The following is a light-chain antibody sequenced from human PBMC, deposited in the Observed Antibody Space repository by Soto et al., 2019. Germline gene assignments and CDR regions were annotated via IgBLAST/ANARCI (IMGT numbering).Light chain of an antibody. CDR3: QQYHNWPFIT. CDR1: QSVGSN. Sequence: EVVMTHSPATLSVSPGERPTLSCRASQSVGSNLAWYQQKPGQAPRLLXYGAYTRATGIPARFSGSGSGTLFTLTISGLQSEDFAVYYCQQYHNWPFITCGQGTRLEIK. CDR2: GAY. V-gene: IGKV3-15*01. J-gene: IGKJ5*01.